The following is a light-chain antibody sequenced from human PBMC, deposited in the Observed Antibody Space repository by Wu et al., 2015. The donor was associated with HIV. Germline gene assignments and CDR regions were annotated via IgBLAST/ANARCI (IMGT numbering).Light chain of an antibody. CDR2: VPS. CDR1: QSVSSN. J-gene: IGKJ4*01. V-gene: IGKV3-15*01. CDR3: QQYNNWPPSLT. Sequence: SCRASQSVSSNLAWYQPETWATAPTAPPSMVPSTRATGIPARFSGSGSGTEFTLTISSMQSEDFAVYYCQQYNNWPPSLTFGGGTKVEIK.